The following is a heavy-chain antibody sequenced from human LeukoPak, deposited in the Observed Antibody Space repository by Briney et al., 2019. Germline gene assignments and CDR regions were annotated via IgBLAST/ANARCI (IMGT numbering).Heavy chain of an antibody. V-gene: IGHV1-18*04. J-gene: IGHJ4*02. D-gene: IGHD6-13*01. CDR1: GYTFTGYY. CDR3: LAAAGTGFDY. CDR2: VNPNTGNT. Sequence: GASVKVSCKASGYTFTGYYMHWVRQAPGQGLEWMGWVNPNTGNTNYAQKLQGRVTMTTDTSTSTAYMELRSLRSDDTAVYYCLAAAGTGFDYWGQGTLVTVSS.